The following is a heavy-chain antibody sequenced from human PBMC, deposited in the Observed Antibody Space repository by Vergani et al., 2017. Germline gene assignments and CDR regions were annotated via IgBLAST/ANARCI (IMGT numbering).Heavy chain of an antibody. D-gene: IGHD3-16*01. V-gene: IGHV3-30*02. J-gene: IGHJ4*02. Sequence: QVQLVESGGGVVQRGGSLRLSCAPSGFTLIKYDMQWIRQGPGKGLEFVAFIHFDGSNQYYADSVKGRFTLSRDFSKNTLYLQMNSLRTDDTATYYCAKHFRGWGIDYGGQGTQVIVSS. CDR1: GFTLIKYD. CDR2: IHFDGSNQ. CDR3: AKHFRGWGIDY.